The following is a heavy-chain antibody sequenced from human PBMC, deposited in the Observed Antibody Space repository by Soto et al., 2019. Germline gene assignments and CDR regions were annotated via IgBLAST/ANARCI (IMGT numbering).Heavy chain of an antibody. D-gene: IGHD4-17*01. V-gene: IGHV4-61*05. CDR3: ARAMTTVTTLDY. Sequence: PSETLSLTCTVSSVSINSFTNHYCSWIRQPPGKGLEWVGYISKTGFTSYNPSLKSRVTISVDRSKNQFSLKLSSVTAADTAVYYCARAMTTVTTLDYWGQGTLVTVS. CDR2: ISKTGFT. J-gene: IGHJ4*02. CDR1: SVSINSFTNHY.